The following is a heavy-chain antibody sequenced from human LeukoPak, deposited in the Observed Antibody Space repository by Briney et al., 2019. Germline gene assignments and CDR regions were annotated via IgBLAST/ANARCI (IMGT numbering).Heavy chain of an antibody. CDR1: GDSVSSSH. CDR3: ARLVFFDYISAVTEVSFYYMDA. CDR2: MYTSGST. Sequence: PSATLSLTCPVSGDSVSSSHWSWIRQPPGKGLEWIGDMYTSGSTNYNPSLKTRVTLSTDTSRNQLSLRLRSLTAADTAVYYCARLVFFDYISAVTEVSFYYMDAWGKGTTVIVSS. V-gene: IGHV4-4*09. J-gene: IGHJ6*03. D-gene: IGHD6-25*01.